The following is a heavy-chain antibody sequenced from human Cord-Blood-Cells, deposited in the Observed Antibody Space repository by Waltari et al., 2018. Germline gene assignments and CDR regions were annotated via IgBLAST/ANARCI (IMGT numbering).Heavy chain of an antibody. J-gene: IGHJ3*02. CDR1: GFHLSTSGTC. CDR3: ARIGYYGSGSYLDGAFDI. Sequence: QVTLRQSGPALVTPTQPLTLTCTFSGFHLSTSGTCVSCIHQPPGKALEWLALIHWDDEKYYSTSLKTRLTISKDTSKNPVVLTMTNMDPGDTATYYCARIGYYGSGSYLDGAFDIWGQGTMVTVSS. D-gene: IGHD3-10*01. V-gene: IGHV2-70*01. CDR2: IHWDDEK.